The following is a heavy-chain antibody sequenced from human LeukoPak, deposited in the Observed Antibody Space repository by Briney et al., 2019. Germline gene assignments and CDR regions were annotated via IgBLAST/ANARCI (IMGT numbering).Heavy chain of an antibody. Sequence: PGRSLRLSCAASGFTFDDYAMHWVRQAPGKGLEWVSGIGWNSGSIGYADSVKGRFTISRDNAKNSLYLQMNSLRAEDTALYYCARQGYSSGWYRDYNWFDPWGQGTLVTVSS. CDR3: ARQGYSSGWYRDYNWFDP. CDR2: IGWNSGSI. J-gene: IGHJ5*02. V-gene: IGHV3-9*01. CDR1: GFTFDDYA. D-gene: IGHD6-19*01.